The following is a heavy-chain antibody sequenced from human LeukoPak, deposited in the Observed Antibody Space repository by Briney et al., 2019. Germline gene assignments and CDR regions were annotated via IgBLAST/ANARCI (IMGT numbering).Heavy chain of an antibody. CDR3: AKEMGVTNYFEY. V-gene: IGHV3-30*18. CDR2: ISYDGSNK. CDR1: GFTSSSYG. Sequence: PGGSLRLSCAASGFTSSSYGMHWVRQAPGKGLEWVAVISYDGSNKYYADSVKGRFTISRDDSKNTLYLQMNSLRAEDTAVYYCAKEMGVTNYFEYWGQGTLVTVSS. D-gene: IGHD1-26*01. J-gene: IGHJ4*02.